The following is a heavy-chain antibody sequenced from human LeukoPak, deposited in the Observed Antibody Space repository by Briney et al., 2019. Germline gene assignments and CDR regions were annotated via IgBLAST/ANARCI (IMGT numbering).Heavy chain of an antibody. V-gene: IGHV1-69*04. CDR2: IIPILGIA. D-gene: IGHD2-2*01. Sequence: GASVKVCCKASGYTFTGYYMHWVRQAPGQGLEWMGRIIPILGIANYAQKFQGRVTITADKSTSTAYMELSSLRSEDTAVYYCARVSYCSSTSCYLGYYYGMDVWGQGTTVTVSS. CDR3: ARVSYCSSTSCYLGYYYGMDV. CDR1: GYTFTGYY. J-gene: IGHJ6*02.